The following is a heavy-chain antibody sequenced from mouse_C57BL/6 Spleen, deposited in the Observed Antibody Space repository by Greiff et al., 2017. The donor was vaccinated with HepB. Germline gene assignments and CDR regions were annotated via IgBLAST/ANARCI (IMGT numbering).Heavy chain of an antibody. J-gene: IGHJ3*01. CDR3: AREGKNDYPWFAY. CDR1: GYAFSSSW. Sequence: QVQLQQSGPELVKPGASVKISCKASGYAFSSSWMNWVKQRPGKGLEWIGRIYPGDGDTNYNGKFKGKATLTADKSSSTAYMQLSSLTSEDSAVYFCAREGKNDYPWFAYWGQGTLVTVSA. D-gene: IGHD2-4*01. CDR2: IYPGDGDT. V-gene: IGHV1-82*01.